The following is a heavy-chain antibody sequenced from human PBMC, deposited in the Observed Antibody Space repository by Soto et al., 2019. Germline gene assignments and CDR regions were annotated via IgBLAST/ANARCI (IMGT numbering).Heavy chain of an antibody. V-gene: IGHV1-3*05. CDR1: GYTFTSYA. J-gene: IGHJ4*02. CDR2: INAGNGNT. D-gene: IGHD6-19*01. CDR3: ARAVAVPADFDY. Sequence: QVQLVQSGAEEKKPGASVKVSCKASGYTFTSYAMHWVRQAPGQRLEWMGWINAGNGNTKYSQKFQGRVTITSDTSASTAYMELSSPRSEDTAVYYCARAVAVPADFDYWGQGTLVTVSS.